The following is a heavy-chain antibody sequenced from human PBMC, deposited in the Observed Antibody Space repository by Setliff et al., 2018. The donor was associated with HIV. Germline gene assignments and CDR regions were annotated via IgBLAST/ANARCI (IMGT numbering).Heavy chain of an antibody. D-gene: IGHD2-8*01. Sequence: PSETLSLTCTVSGGSISTYYWSWIRQPPGKGLEWIGSIYFTGSTNYNPSLKSRVTISVDTSKNQFSLKMNSATAADTALYYCVRDAEGVAAGAIYFYMDVWGKGTMVTVSS. CDR1: GGSISTYY. CDR3: VRDAEGVAAGAIYFYMDV. V-gene: IGHV4-59*12. CDR2: IYFTGST. J-gene: IGHJ6*03.